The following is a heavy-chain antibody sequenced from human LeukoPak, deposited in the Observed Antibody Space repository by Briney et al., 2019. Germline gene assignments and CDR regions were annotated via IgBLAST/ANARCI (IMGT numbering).Heavy chain of an antibody. V-gene: IGHV3-23*01. CDR3: ARGYSGTYRIDY. D-gene: IGHD1-26*01. CDR1: GFPFNAYW. CDR2: ISGSGDNT. J-gene: IGHJ4*02. Sequence: PGGSLRLSCAASGFPFNAYWMTWVRQAPGKGLEWVSVISGSGDNTYYADSVKGRFTISRDNAKNTLSLQMNRLRADDTAVYYCARGYSGTYRIDYWGQGTLVTVSS.